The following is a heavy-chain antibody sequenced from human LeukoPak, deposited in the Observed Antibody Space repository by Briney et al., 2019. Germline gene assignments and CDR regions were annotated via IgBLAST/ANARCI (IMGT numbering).Heavy chain of an antibody. D-gene: IGHD4/OR15-4a*01. CDR3: ARSLYGVHTWFDY. CDR1: GFTFIDSG. V-gene: IGHV3-73*01. Sequence: PGGSLRLSCAASGFTFIDSGMHWVRQASGKGLEWVGHIRSKADSYATVYAASVKGRFTVTRNDSENTAYLQMNSLKTEDTAVYYCARSLYGVHTWFDYWGQGTLVTVSS. J-gene: IGHJ4*02. CDR2: IRSKADSYAT.